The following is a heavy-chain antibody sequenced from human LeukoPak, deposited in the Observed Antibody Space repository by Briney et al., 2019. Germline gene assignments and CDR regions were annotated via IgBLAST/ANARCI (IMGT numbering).Heavy chain of an antibody. CDR1: GYTFTSYY. Sequence: ASVKVSCKASGYTFTSYYMHWVRQAPGQGLEWMGIINPSGGSTGYAQKFQGRVTMTRDTSTSTVYMELSSLRSEDTAVYYCARDGRKRWLQLPVIPTYNWFDPWGQGTLVTVSS. CDR2: INPSGGST. D-gene: IGHD5-24*01. CDR3: ARDGRKRWLQLPVIPTYNWFDP. V-gene: IGHV1-46*01. J-gene: IGHJ5*02.